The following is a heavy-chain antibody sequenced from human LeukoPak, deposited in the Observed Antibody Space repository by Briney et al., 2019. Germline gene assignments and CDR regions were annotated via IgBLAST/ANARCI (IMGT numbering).Heavy chain of an antibody. CDR3: ATTFLRGQYFDY. V-gene: IGHV1-24*01. CDR2: FDPEDGET. Sequence: ASVKVSCKVSGYTLTELSMHWVRQAPGKGLEWMGGFDPEDGETIYAQKFQGRVTMTEDTSTDTAYMELSSLRSEDTAVYYCATTFLRGQYFDYWGQGTLVTVSS. D-gene: IGHD2/OR15-2a*01. CDR1: GYTLTELS. J-gene: IGHJ4*02.